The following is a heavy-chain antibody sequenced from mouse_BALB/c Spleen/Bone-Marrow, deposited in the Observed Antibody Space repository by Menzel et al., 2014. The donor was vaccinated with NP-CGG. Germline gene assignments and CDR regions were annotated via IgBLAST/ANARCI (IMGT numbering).Heavy chain of an antibody. CDR1: GYSFTAYN. Sequence: VQLQQSGPELEKPGASVKISCKASGYSFTAYNMNWVKQSNGKSLEWIGSIDPYYGGTSYNQKFKGKATLTVDKSSSTAYMQLKNLTSEDSAVYYCTRDDSPYWYFDVWGAGTPVTVSS. CDR2: IDPYYGGT. V-gene: IGHV1-39*01. J-gene: IGHJ1*01. CDR3: TRDDSPYWYFDV. D-gene: IGHD2-4*01.